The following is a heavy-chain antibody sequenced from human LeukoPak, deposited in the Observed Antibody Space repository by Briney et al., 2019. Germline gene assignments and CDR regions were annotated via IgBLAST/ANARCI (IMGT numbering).Heavy chain of an antibody. J-gene: IGHJ4*02. Sequence: GGSLRLSCAASGFTFSSYSMNWVRQAPGKGLEWVSSISSSSSYIYYADSVKGRFTISGDNAKNSLYLQMNSLRAEDTAVYYCARYDILTGYSYYFDYWGQGTLVTVSS. CDR2: ISSSSSYI. CDR3: ARYDILTGYSYYFDY. D-gene: IGHD3-9*01. CDR1: GFTFSSYS. V-gene: IGHV3-21*01.